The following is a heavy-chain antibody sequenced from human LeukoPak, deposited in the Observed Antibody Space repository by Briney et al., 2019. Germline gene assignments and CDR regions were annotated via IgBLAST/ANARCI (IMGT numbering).Heavy chain of an antibody. CDR1: GGSISGYY. CDR3: ARSSSGTYGKFDY. CDR2: IYYSGTT. D-gene: IGHD1-26*01. V-gene: IGHV4-59*01. Sequence: PSETLPLTCTVSGGSISGYYWSWTRQPPRKGLEWIGFIYYSGTTSYNPSLKSRVTISVDTSKNQFSLKLSSVTAADTAVYYCARSSSGTYGKFDYWGQGTLVTVSS. J-gene: IGHJ4*02.